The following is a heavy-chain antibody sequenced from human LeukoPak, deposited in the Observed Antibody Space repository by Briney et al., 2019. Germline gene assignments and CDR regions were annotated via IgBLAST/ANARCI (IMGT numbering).Heavy chain of an antibody. CDR1: GGSISSSTYY. J-gene: IGHJ5*02. CDR2: IYYSGST. CDR3: AKGDPFRAGWFDP. Sequence: SETLSLTCTVSGGSISSSTYYWGWIRQPPGKGLEWIGSIYYSGSTYYNPSLKSRVTISVDTSKNQFSLKLSSVTAADTAVYYCAKGDPFRAGWFDPWGQGILVTVSS. D-gene: IGHD6-13*01. V-gene: IGHV4-39*07.